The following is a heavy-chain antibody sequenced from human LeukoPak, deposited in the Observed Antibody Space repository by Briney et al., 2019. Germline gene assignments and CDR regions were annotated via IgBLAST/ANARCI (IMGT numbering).Heavy chain of an antibody. Sequence: PGGSLRLSCAASGFTFSSYAMHWVRQAPGKGLEWVAVISYDGSNKYYADSVKGRFTISRDNSKNTLYLQMNSLRAEDTAVYYCARVLTGTDDAFDIWGQGTMVTVSS. CDR2: ISYDGSNK. D-gene: IGHD1/OR15-1a*01. J-gene: IGHJ3*02. V-gene: IGHV3-30-3*01. CDR3: ARVLTGTDDAFDI. CDR1: GFTFSSYA.